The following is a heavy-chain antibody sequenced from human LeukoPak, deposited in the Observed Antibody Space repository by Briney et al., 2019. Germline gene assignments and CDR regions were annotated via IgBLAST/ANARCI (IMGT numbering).Heavy chain of an antibody. Sequence: GGSLRLSCAASGFTFSSYWMSWVRQAPGKGLEWVANIKQDESEKYYVDSVEGRFTVSRDNAKNSLNLQMNGLRAEDTAVYFCARDGLVYHYGSSAYYSDYWGQGTLVTVSS. CDR1: GFTFSSYW. V-gene: IGHV3-7*01. CDR2: IKQDESEK. CDR3: ARDGLVYHYGSSAYYSDY. J-gene: IGHJ4*02. D-gene: IGHD3-22*01.